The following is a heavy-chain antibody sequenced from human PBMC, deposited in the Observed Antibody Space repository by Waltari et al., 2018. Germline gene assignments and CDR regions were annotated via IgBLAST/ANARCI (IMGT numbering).Heavy chain of an antibody. CDR1: GGTFSSYT. Sequence: QVQLVQSGAEVKKPGSSVKVSCKASGGTFSSYTISWVRQAPGQGLEWMGRLIPILGIANYAQKFQGRVTITGDKSTSTADMELSSLRSEDTAVYYCARAPYDFWSGYQPYYYYGMDVWGQGTTVTVSS. CDR3: ARAPYDFWSGYQPYYYYGMDV. CDR2: LIPILGIA. V-gene: IGHV1-69*02. J-gene: IGHJ6*02. D-gene: IGHD3-3*01.